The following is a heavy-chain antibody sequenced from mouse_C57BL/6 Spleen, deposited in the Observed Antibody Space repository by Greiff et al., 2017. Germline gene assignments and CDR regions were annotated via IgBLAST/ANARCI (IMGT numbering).Heavy chain of an antibody. CDR1: GYAFSSYW. CDR3: ASGDYGSSYDFDY. Sequence: VKLVESGAELVKPGASVKISCKASGYAFSSYWMNWVKQRPGKGLEWIGQIYPGDGDTNYNGKFKGKATLTADKSSSTAYMQLSSLTSEDSAVYFCASGDYGSSYDFDYWGQGTTLTVSS. CDR2: IYPGDGDT. J-gene: IGHJ2*01. V-gene: IGHV1-80*01. D-gene: IGHD1-1*01.